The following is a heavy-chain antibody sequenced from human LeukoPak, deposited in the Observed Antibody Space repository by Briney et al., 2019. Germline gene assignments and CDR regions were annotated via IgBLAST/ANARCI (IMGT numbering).Heavy chain of an antibody. CDR3: AKTRGGLWTGAFDI. D-gene: IGHD3-16*01. Sequence: QTGGSLRLSCAASGFTFSSYAMRWVRQAPGKGLEWVSNISGSGGSTYYADSVKGRFTISRDNSKNTLYLQMNSLRAEDTAVYYCAKTRGGLWTGAFDIWGQGTMVTVSS. CDR1: GFTFSSYA. J-gene: IGHJ3*02. V-gene: IGHV3-23*01. CDR2: ISGSGGST.